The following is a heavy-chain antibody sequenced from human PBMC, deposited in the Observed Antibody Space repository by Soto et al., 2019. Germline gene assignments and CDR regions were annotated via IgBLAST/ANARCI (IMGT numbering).Heavy chain of an antibody. CDR2: IYYSGST. Sequence: SETLSLTCTVSGGSIISGGYYFSCIRQHPGKGLEWIGYIYYSGSTYYNPSLKSRVTISVDTSKNQFSLKLSSVTAADTAVYYCARRAVAAIDYWGQGTLVTVSS. J-gene: IGHJ4*02. D-gene: IGHD6-19*01. CDR3: ARRAVAAIDY. CDR1: GGSIISGGYY. V-gene: IGHV4-31*03.